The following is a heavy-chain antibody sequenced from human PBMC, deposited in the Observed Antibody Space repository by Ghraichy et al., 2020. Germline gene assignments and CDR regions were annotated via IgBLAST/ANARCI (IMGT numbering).Heavy chain of an antibody. V-gene: IGHV1-69*13. CDR3: ARQNRRYSSSWSHLRYYYYYGMDV. CDR2: IIPIFGTA. Sequence: SVKVSCKASGGTFSSYAISWVRQAPGQGLEWMGGIIPIFGTANYAQKFQGRVTITADESTSTAYMELSSLRSEDTAVYYCARQNRRYSSSWSHLRYYYYYGMDVWGQGTTVTVSS. J-gene: IGHJ6*02. CDR1: GGTFSSYA. D-gene: IGHD6-13*01.